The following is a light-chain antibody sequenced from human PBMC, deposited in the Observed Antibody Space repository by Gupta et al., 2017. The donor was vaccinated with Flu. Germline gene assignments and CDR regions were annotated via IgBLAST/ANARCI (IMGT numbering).Light chain of an antibody. CDR2: DVT. CDR3: SSYTSTTTYV. J-gene: IGLJ1*01. V-gene: IGLV2-14*01. CDR1: SSDIGGYNY. Sequence: QSALTQPASVSGSPRQSITISCTVTSSDIGGYNYVSWYQHHPGKAPKLILYDVTNRPSGVSDRFSGSKSGNTASLTISGLQPENQADYFCSSYTSTTTYVFAPGTKVTVL.